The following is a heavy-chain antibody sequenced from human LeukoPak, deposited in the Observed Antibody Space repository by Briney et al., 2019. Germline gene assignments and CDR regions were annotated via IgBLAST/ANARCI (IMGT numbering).Heavy chain of an antibody. CDR1: GDFISSGNYY. Sequence: SQTLSLTCTVYGDFISSGNYYWTWIRQPAGEGLEWIGRFSTSGSTNYNPSLMSRVTISLDTSKNQFSLNLRSVTAADTAVYYCAKAVNAEYFQHWGQGTLVTVSS. J-gene: IGHJ1*01. D-gene: IGHD4-23*01. CDR3: AKAVNAEYFQH. CDR2: FSTSGST. V-gene: IGHV4-61*02.